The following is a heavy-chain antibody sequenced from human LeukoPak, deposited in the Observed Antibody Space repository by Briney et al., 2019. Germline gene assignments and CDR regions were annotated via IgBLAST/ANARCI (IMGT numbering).Heavy chain of an antibody. J-gene: IGHJ5*02. Sequence: GASVKVSCKASGGTFSSYTISWVRQAPGQGLEWMGGIIPIFGTPHYAQTFQGRVMITADESTSTAYMELSSLRSEDTAVYYCARDEQDSSSWYARWFDPWGQGTLVTVSS. CDR3: ARDEQDSSSWYARWFDP. V-gene: IGHV1-69*13. D-gene: IGHD6-13*01. CDR1: GGTFSSYT. CDR2: IIPIFGTP.